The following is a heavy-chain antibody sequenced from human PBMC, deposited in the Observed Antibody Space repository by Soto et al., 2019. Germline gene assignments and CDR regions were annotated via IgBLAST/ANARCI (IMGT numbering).Heavy chain of an antibody. Sequence: QPVGSLRLSCAASGFTFRNFGMHWVRQAPGKGLEWVAVISYDGTNKYYADSVKGRFTISRDNSKNTLYLQINSLRAEDTAVYYCAKAVPPFVVVTASDYWGQGTLVTVSS. V-gene: IGHV3-30*18. CDR2: ISYDGTNK. D-gene: IGHD2-21*02. J-gene: IGHJ4*02. CDR3: AKAVPPFVVVTASDY. CDR1: GFTFRNFG.